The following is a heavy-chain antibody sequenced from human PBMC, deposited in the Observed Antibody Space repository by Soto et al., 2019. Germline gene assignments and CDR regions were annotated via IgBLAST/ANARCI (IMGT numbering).Heavy chain of an antibody. CDR3: ARDFVYVDLPAGGSFDY. CDR1: GFTFSSYW. CDR2: IKQDGSEK. D-gene: IGHD3-16*01. Sequence: GGSLRLSCAASGFTFSSYWMSWIRQAPGKWLEWVANIKQDGSEKYYVDSVKGRFTISRDNSKNTLYLQMNSLRAEDTAVYYCARDFVYVDLPAGGSFDYWGQGXLVNVYS. V-gene: IGHV3-7*01. J-gene: IGHJ4*02.